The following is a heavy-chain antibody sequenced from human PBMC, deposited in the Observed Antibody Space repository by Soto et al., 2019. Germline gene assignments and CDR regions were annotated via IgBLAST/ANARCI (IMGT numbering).Heavy chain of an antibody. D-gene: IGHD1-1*01. J-gene: IGHJ3*02. CDR3: ASRGTTGNAFDI. Sequence: EVQLVESGGGLVKPGGSLRLSCAASGFTFSSYSMNWVRQAPGKGLEWVSSISSSSSYIYYADSVKGRFTISRDNAKNSLNLQMNSLRAEDTAVYYCASRGTTGNAFDIWGQGTMVTVSS. V-gene: IGHV3-21*01. CDR2: ISSSSSYI. CDR1: GFTFSSYS.